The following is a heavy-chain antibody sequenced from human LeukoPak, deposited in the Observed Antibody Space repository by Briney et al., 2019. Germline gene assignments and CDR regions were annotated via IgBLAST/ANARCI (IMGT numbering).Heavy chain of an antibody. CDR3: AKHYGSGSYAYYYYMDV. J-gene: IGHJ6*03. V-gene: IGHV3-23*01. CDR1: GFTFSTYA. D-gene: IGHD3-10*01. CDR2: ISGSGGST. Sequence: GGSLRLSCSASGFTFSTYAMSWVRQAPGKGLEWVSAISGSGGSTYYADSVKGRFTISRDNSKNTLYLQMNSLRAEDTAVYYCAKHYGSGSYAYYYYMDVWGKGTTVTISS.